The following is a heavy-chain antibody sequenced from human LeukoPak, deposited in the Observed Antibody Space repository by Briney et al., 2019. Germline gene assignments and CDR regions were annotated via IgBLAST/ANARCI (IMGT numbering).Heavy chain of an antibody. CDR3: AKDIRRYSGSYFDY. J-gene: IGHJ4*02. Sequence: GRSLRLSCAASGFTFDDYAMHWVRQAPGKGLEWVSDISWNSGSIGYADSVKGRFTISRDNAKNSLYLQMNSLRAEDTASYYCAKDIRRYSGSYFDYWGQGTLVTVSS. CDR2: ISWNSGSI. D-gene: IGHD1-26*01. CDR1: GFTFDDYA. V-gene: IGHV3-9*01.